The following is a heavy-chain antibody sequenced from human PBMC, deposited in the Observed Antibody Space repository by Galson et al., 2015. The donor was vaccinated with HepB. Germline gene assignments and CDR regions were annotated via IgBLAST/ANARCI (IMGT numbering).Heavy chain of an antibody. CDR1: GYTFTSYY. CDR3: ARDAGYCSGGSCYVDAFDI. CDR2: INPSGGST. V-gene: IGHV1-46*01. D-gene: IGHD2-15*01. Sequence: SVKVSCKASGYTFTSYYMHWVRQAPGQGLEWMGIINPSGGSTSYAQKFQGRVTMTRDTSTSTVYMELSSLRSEDTAVYYCARDAGYCSGGSCYVDAFDIWGQGTMVTVSS. J-gene: IGHJ3*02.